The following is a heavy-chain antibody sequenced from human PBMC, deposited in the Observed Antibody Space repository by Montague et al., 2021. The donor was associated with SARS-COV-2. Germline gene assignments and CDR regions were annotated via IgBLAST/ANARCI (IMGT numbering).Heavy chain of an antibody. Sequence: SETLSLTCTVSGGSISSSSHYWGWLRQPPGRGLQWIGSISYTGSTYYNPSLKSRVTISRDTSKNQFSLKLSSVTAADTAVYYCARRYYYDNNGFPAYDYWGRGALVTVSS. CDR1: GGSISSSSHY. J-gene: IGHJ4*02. CDR2: ISYTGST. CDR3: ARRYYYDNNGFPAYDY. V-gene: IGHV4-39*01. D-gene: IGHD3-22*01.